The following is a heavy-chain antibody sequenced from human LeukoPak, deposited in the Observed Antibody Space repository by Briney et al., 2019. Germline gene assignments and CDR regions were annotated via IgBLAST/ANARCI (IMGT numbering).Heavy chain of an antibody. J-gene: IGHJ3*02. Sequence: ASVKVSCKASGYTFTGYYMHWVRQAPGQGLEWMGWINPNSGGTNYAQKFQGRVTMTRDTSISTAYMELSRLRSDDTAVYYCARPYSSSSQDAFDIWGQGTIVTVSS. CDR2: INPNSGGT. D-gene: IGHD6-6*01. CDR1: GYTFTGYY. CDR3: ARPYSSSSQDAFDI. V-gene: IGHV1-2*02.